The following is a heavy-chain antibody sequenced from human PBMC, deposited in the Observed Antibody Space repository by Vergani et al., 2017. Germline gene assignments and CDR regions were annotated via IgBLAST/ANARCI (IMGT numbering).Heavy chain of an antibody. CDR2: IKQHGSEK. Sequence: EVQLVESGGGLVQPGGSLRLSCAASQFTFSNYWMSWVRQAPGKGLEWVANIKQHGSEKYYVDSVKGRFTISRDNAKSSLYLQMNSLRAEDTAVYYCAIEVLNGILNLDYFDYWGQGTLVTVSS. V-gene: IGHV3-7*03. CDR3: AIEVLNGILNLDYFDY. CDR1: QFTFSNYW. J-gene: IGHJ4*02. D-gene: IGHD3-9*01.